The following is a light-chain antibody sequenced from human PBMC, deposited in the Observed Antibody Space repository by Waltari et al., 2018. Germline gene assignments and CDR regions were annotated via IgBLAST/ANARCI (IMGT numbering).Light chain of an antibody. Sequence: QSVLTQPPSVSGTPGQRVTISCSGSTSNIGEGHDVHWYQHLPGQAPKHLIYGNTHRPSGVPDRFPGSKSGTSASLAITGLQADDEADYFCQSFDNMLSGGVVFGGGTKLAVL. CDR3: QSFDNMLSGGVV. V-gene: IGLV1-40*01. CDR1: TSNIGEGHD. CDR2: GNT. J-gene: IGLJ2*01.